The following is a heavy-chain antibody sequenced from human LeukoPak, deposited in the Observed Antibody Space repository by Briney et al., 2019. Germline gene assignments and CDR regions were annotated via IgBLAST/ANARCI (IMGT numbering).Heavy chain of an antibody. D-gene: IGHD3-10*01. CDR2: ISSSSSYI. Sequence: GGSLRLSCAASGFTFSSYSMNWVRQAPGKGLEWVSSISSSSSYIYYADSVKGRFTISRDNAKNSLYLQMNSLRVEDTAVYYCARAVLLWFGELYYFDYWGQGTLVTVSS. V-gene: IGHV3-21*01. CDR1: GFTFSSYS. J-gene: IGHJ4*02. CDR3: ARAVLLWFGELYYFDY.